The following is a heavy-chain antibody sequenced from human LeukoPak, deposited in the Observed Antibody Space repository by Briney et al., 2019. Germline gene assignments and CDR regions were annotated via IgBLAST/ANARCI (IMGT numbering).Heavy chain of an antibody. CDR1: GGSISNYY. CDR3: ARDHPHYYYYYMDV. Sequence: PSETLSLTCTVSGGSISNYYWSWIRQPAGKGLEWIGRIYTSGSTNYNPSLKSRVTMSVDTSKNQFSLKLSSVTAADTAVYYCARDHPHYYYYYMDVWGKGTTVTVSS. J-gene: IGHJ6*03. V-gene: IGHV4-4*07. CDR2: IYTSGST.